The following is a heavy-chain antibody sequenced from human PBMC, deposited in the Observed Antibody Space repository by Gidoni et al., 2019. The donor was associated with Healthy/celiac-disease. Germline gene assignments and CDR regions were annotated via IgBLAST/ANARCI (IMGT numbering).Heavy chain of an antibody. CDR2: INHSGST. D-gene: IGHD2-2*01. CDR1: GGSFSGYY. Sequence: QVQLQQWGAGLLKPSETLSLTCAVYGGSFSGYYWSWIRQPPGKGLEWIGEINHSGSTNYNPSLKSRVTISVDTSKNQFSLKLSSVTAADTAVYYCARGHRSSTQKYYYYYYYMDVWGKGTTVTVSS. CDR3: ARGHRSSTQKYYYYYYYMDV. J-gene: IGHJ6*03. V-gene: IGHV4-34*01.